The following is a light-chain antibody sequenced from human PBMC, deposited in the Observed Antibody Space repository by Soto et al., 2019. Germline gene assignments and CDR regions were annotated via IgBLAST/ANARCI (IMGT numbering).Light chain of an antibody. Sequence: QSALTQPASVSGSPGQSITISCTGTSSDVGGYTYVSWYQQHPGEAPKLIIYEGNQRPSGVSNRFSGSRSGNTASLTISGLQAEDEADYFCCSYATGSTYIFGTGTKLTVL. CDR3: CSYATGSTYI. CDR1: SSDVGGYTY. J-gene: IGLJ1*01. V-gene: IGLV2-23*01. CDR2: EGN.